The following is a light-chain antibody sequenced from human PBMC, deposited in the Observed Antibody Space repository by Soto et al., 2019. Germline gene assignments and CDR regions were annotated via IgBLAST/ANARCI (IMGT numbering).Light chain of an antibody. J-gene: IGKJ2*01. Sequence: DIQMTQSPSTLSASVGDRVTITCRASQNIRTWLAWYQQKPGQPPRLLISDASSLQSGVPSRFSGSGSGTEFTLTISSLHPDDFATYYCQQYYSSPYTFGQGTKLEV. CDR2: DAS. CDR1: QNIRTW. CDR3: QQYYSSPYT. V-gene: IGKV1-5*01.